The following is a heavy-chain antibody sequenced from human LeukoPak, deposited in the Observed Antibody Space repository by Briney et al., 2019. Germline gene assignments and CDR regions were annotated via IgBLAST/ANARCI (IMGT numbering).Heavy chain of an antibody. CDR3: ASHPYCSSTSCYSWFDP. CDR1: GGPFSGYY. Sequence: SETLSLTCAVYGGPFSGYYWSWIRQPPGKGLEWIGEINHSGSTNYNPSLKSRVTISVDTSKNQFSLKLSSVTAADTAVYYCASHPYCSSTSCYSWFDPWGQGTLVTVSS. J-gene: IGHJ5*02. D-gene: IGHD2-2*01. CDR2: INHSGST. V-gene: IGHV4-34*01.